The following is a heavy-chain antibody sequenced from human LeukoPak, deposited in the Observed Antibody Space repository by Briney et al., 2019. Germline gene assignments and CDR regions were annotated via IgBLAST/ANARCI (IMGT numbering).Heavy chain of an antibody. CDR2: ISASGGNR. Sequence: GGSLRLSCAASGFTFSSYAMSWVRQAPGKGLEWVSVISASGGNRYYADSVKGRFTISRDNSKNTLYLQMNSLRAEDTAVYYCARDYFEFVSSNGMDVWGQGTTVTVSS. V-gene: IGHV3-23*01. J-gene: IGHJ6*02. CDR3: ARDYFEFVSSNGMDV. D-gene: IGHD2-21*01. CDR1: GFTFSSYA.